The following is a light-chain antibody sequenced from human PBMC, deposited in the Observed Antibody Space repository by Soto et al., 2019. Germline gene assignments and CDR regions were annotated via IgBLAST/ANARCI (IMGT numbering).Light chain of an antibody. CDR3: QQLNSHPPT. Sequence: DIQLTQSPSFLSASVGDRVTITCRASQGISSFLAWYQQKPGKAPKRLISAASTLQSGVPSRFSGSGSGTEFTLTISSLQPEDFATYYCQQLNSHPPTFGQGTKLEIK. V-gene: IGKV1-9*01. CDR1: QGISSF. CDR2: AAS. J-gene: IGKJ2*01.